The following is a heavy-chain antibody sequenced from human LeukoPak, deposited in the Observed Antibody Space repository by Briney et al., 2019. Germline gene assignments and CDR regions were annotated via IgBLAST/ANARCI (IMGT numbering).Heavy chain of an antibody. J-gene: IGHJ4*02. Sequence: ASVKVSCKASGYTFTSYGISWVRQAPGQGLEWMGWISAYNGNTNYAQKLQGRVTMTTDTSTSTAYMELRSLRSDDTAAYYCARANDYGGKNDYWGQGTLVTVSS. V-gene: IGHV1-18*01. CDR2: ISAYNGNT. CDR1: GYTFTSYG. CDR3: ARANDYGGKNDY. D-gene: IGHD4-23*01.